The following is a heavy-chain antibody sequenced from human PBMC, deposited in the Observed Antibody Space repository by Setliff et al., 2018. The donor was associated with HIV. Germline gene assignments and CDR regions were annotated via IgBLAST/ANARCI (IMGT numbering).Heavy chain of an antibody. Sequence: ASVKVSCKASGYTFTRFAINWVRQAPGQGLEWMGWISANNGNTKYSQNFQGRLTITRKTSISTAFMELSSLRSEDTAVYYCARGYSGYDSYYFDYWGQGTLVTVSS. V-gene: IGHV1-8*03. CDR3: ARGYSGYDSYYFDY. CDR2: ISANNGNT. D-gene: IGHD5-12*01. J-gene: IGHJ4*02. CDR1: GYTFTRFA.